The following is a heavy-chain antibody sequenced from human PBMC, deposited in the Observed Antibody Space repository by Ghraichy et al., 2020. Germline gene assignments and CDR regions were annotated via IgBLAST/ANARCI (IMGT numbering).Heavy chain of an antibody. CDR2: IYYSGST. D-gene: IGHD2-15*01. Sequence: SQTLSLTCTVSGGSMSSYYWSWIRQPPGRGLEWIGYIYYSGSTNYNPSLKSRVTISVDTSKNQFSLKLRSVTAADSAVYYCARGLGYCGGGSCYVWFDPWGQGTLVTVSS. J-gene: IGHJ5*02. CDR3: ARGLGYCGGGSCYVWFDP. V-gene: IGHV4-59*01. CDR1: GGSMSSYY.